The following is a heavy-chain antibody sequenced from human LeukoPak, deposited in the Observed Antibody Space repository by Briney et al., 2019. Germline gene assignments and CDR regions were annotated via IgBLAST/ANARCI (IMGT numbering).Heavy chain of an antibody. D-gene: IGHD5-12*01. Sequence: PSETLSLTCTVSGYSISNGYYWGWIRQPPGKGLEWIGSIYHSGSTYYNPSLKSRVTISVDTSKNQFSLKLSSVTAADTAVYYCARDPPNIVATNYFDYWGQGTLVTVSS. CDR2: IYHSGST. CDR3: ARDPPNIVATNYFDY. CDR1: GYSISNGYY. V-gene: IGHV4-38-2*02. J-gene: IGHJ4*02.